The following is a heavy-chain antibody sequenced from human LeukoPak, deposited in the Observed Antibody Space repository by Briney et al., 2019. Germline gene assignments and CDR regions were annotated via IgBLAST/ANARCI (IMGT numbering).Heavy chain of an antibody. CDR2: IKEDGSEK. CDR1: GFSFSIYW. J-gene: IGHJ4*02. Sequence: GGSLRLSCAASGFSFSIYWMSWVRQAPEKGLEWVANIKEDGSEKYYVDSVKGRFTISRDNAKNSLYLQMNSLRVEDTAVYYCARGRSPWTFDNWGQGTLVTVSS. CDR3: ARGRSPWTFDN. V-gene: IGHV3-7*04. D-gene: IGHD3/OR15-3a*01.